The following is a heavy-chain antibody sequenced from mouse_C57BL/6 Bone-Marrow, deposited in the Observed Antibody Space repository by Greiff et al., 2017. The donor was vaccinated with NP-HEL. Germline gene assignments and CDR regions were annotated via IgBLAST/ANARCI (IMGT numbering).Heavy chain of an antibody. Sequence: EVKLVESGGGLVQPGGSLKLSCAASGFTFSDYGMAWVRQAPRKGPEWVAFISNLAYSIYYADTVTGRFTISRENAKNTLYLEMSSLRSEDTAMYYCARWRETGTRGYFDVWGTGTTVTVSS. CDR1: GFTFSDYG. V-gene: IGHV5-15*04. CDR2: ISNLAYSI. J-gene: IGHJ1*03. D-gene: IGHD4-1*01. CDR3: ARWRETGTRGYFDV.